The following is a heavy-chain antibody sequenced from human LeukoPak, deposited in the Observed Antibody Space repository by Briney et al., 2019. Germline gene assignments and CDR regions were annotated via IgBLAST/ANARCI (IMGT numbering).Heavy chain of an antibody. Sequence: TGGSVRLSCAASGFTFSNAWLSWDRPAPGEGLEWVGRTKRKTDGGTPDYAAPAKGRFTISRDDSKNTLYLQMNSLKTEDTAVYYCTTEVITMVRGSLVDVGGKPTTVTVS. D-gene: IGHD3-10*01. V-gene: IGHV3-15*01. CDR3: TTEVITMVRGSLVDV. CDR1: GFTFSNAW. CDR2: TKRKTDGGTP. J-gene: IGHJ6*03.